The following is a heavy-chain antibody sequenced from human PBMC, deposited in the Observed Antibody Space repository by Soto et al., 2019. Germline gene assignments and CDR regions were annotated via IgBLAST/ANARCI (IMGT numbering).Heavy chain of an antibody. CDR3: ARGFSATLAARPYYYYYMDV. J-gene: IGHJ6*03. Sequence: QVQLQQWGAGLLKPSETLSLTCAVYGGSFSGYYWSWIRQPPGRGWEGMGETNHSGSTNYNPSHKSRVTISVDTSKNQFSLKLISVTAADTAVYYCARGFSATLAARPYYYYYMDVWGKGTTVTVSS. CDR1: GGSFSGYY. CDR2: TNHSGST. D-gene: IGHD6-6*01. V-gene: IGHV4-34*01.